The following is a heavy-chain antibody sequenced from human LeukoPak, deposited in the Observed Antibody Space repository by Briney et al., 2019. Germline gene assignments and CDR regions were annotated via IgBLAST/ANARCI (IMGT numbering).Heavy chain of an antibody. CDR2: ISAYNGST. V-gene: IGHV1-18*01. D-gene: IGHD3-22*01. CDR1: GYTFTSYD. CDR3: ARSAVVVITTYYYYGMDV. J-gene: IGHJ6*02. Sequence: ASVKVSCKASGYTFTSYDINWVRQATGQGLEWMGWISAYNGSTNYAQKFQGRVTMTTDTSTSTAYMELRSLRSEDTAVYYCARSAVVVITTYYYYGMDVWGQGTTVIVSS.